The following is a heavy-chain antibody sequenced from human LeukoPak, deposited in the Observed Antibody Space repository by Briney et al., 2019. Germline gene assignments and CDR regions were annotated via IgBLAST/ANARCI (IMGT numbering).Heavy chain of an antibody. D-gene: IGHD3-22*01. CDR1: GGSISSYY. CDR2: IYYSGST. J-gene: IGHJ4*02. V-gene: IGHV4-59*01. CDR3: ARGGLGSSGYPYPRPYPHFDY. Sequence: SETLSLTCTVSGGSISSYYWSWIRQPPGKGLEWIGYIYYSGSTNYNPSLKSRVTISVDTSKNQFSLKLSSVTAADTAVYYCARGGLGSSGYPYPRPYPHFDYWGQGTLVTVSS.